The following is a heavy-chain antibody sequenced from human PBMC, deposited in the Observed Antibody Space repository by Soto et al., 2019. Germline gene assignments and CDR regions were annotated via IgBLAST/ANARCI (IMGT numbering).Heavy chain of an antibody. CDR3: ARNPPYYYDSSGYYYVFDY. CDR2: INHSGST. V-gene: IGHV4-34*01. CDR1: GGSFSGYY. D-gene: IGHD3-22*01. Sequence: SETLSLTCAVYGGSFSGYYWTWIRQPPGTGLEWIGEINHSGSTNYNPSLKSRVTISVDTSKNQFSLKLSSVTAADTAVYYCARNPPYYYDSSGYYYVFDYWGQGTLVTVSS. J-gene: IGHJ4*02.